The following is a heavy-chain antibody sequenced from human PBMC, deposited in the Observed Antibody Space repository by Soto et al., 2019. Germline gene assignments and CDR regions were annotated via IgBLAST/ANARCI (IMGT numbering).Heavy chain of an antibody. CDR2: INPSGSNT. CDR1: GYTFSTYY. Sequence: QVQLVQSGAEVTKPGVSVKVSCKASGYTFSTYYMHWVRQAPGQGLEWIGIINPSGSNTTYAQNFQDRVTMTSDTSTSTGYMELSSLRSEDTAVYYCARKYSGSYSDDAFDIWGQGTMVTVSS. J-gene: IGHJ3*02. D-gene: IGHD1-26*01. V-gene: IGHV1-46*01. CDR3: ARKYSGSYSDDAFDI.